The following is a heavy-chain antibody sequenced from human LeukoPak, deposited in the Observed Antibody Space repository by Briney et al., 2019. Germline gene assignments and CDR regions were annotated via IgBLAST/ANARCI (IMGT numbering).Heavy chain of an antibody. CDR3: ARSGGPVNWFDP. CDR2: INPNSGGT. V-gene: IGHV1-2*02. Sequence: ASVKVSCKASGYTFTSYYMHWVRQAPGQGLEWMGWINPNSGGTNYAQKFQGRVTMTRDTSISTAYMELSRLRSDDTAVYYCARSGGPVNWFDPWGQGTLVTVSS. CDR1: GYTFTSYY. D-gene: IGHD3-16*01. J-gene: IGHJ5*02.